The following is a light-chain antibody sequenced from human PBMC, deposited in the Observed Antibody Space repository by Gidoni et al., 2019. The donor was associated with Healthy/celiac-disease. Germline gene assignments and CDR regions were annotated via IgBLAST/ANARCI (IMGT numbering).Light chain of an antibody. J-gene: IGLJ1*01. CDR1: SSDVGGYNY. Sequence: QAAQTQPAAVSGAPGQSSTISCTGTSSDVGGYNYVSWYQQHPGKAPKLMIYAVSNRPSGVSTRFSGSQSGNTPSLPLSRLQASDEADYSCSSYTSSSTSYVFGTGPTVTVL. V-gene: IGLV2-14*03. CDR2: AVS. CDR3: SSYTSSSTSYV.